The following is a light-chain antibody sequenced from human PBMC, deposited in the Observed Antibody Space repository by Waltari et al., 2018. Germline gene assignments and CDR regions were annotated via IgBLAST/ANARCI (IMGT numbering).Light chain of an antibody. CDR2: NDN. CDR1: MSNIGNNP. V-gene: IGLV1-44*01. J-gene: IGLJ3*02. CDR3: AARDDSLNVWV. Sequence: QSVLTQPPSASGTPGQRVIISCSGTMSNIGNNPGNWYQQLPGTAPKVLIYNDNRRPSGFPDGSSVSKSAPSASLAISGLQSDDEADYDCAARDDSLNVWVFGGGTKVTVL.